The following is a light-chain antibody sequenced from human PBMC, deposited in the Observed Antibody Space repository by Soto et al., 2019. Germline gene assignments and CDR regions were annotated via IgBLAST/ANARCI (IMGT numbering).Light chain of an antibody. CDR1: QGINNY. Sequence: DIQLTQSPSFLSASVGDRVTITCRASQGINNYLAWYQQKPGKAPKLLIYAASTLQSGVPPRFSGSGSGTEFTLTVSSLQPEDFATYYYQQLNSYPFITFDQGTRLEIK. J-gene: IGKJ5*01. V-gene: IGKV1-9*01. CDR2: AAS. CDR3: QQLNSYPFIT.